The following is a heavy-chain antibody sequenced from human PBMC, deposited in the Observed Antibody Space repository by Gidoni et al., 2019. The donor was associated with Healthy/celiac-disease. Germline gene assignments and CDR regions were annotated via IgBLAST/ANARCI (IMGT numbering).Heavy chain of an antibody. CDR1: GGSISSSSYY. Sequence: QLQLQESGPGLVKPSATLPLTCTVSGGSISSSSYYWGWIRQLPGKGLEWIGSIYYSGSTYYNPSLKSRVTISVDTSKNQFSLKLSSVTAADTAVYYCARGGYSYGIYDYWGQGTLVTVSS. CDR2: IYYSGST. J-gene: IGHJ4*02. V-gene: IGHV4-39*01. D-gene: IGHD5-18*01. CDR3: ARGGYSYGIYDY.